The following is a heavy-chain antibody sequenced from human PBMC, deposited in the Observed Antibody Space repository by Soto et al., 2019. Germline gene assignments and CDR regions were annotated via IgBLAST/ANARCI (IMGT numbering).Heavy chain of an antibody. CDR1: GFTFTTAW. Sequence: GGSLRLSCAASGFTFTTAWINWVRQAPGKGLEWVSAISGSGGSTYYADSVKGRFTITRDNSKNTLYLQMNSLRAEDTAVYYCAKGDYDSGGYGYGAFDIWGQGTMVTVSS. V-gene: IGHV3-23*01. CDR3: AKGDYDSGGYGYGAFDI. J-gene: IGHJ3*02. CDR2: ISGSGGST. D-gene: IGHD3-22*01.